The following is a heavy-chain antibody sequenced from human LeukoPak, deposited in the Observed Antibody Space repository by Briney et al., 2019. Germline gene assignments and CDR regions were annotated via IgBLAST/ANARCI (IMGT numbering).Heavy chain of an antibody. CDR1: GFTLSTNA. CDR2: ISGSGAST. V-gene: IGHV3-23*01. J-gene: IGHJ4*02. Sequence: GGSLRLSCLTSGFTLSTNAMSWVRQAPGKGLEWISGISGSGASTYYADSVKGRFTISRDDSRNTPYPQMNSLRGDDTAVYYCAKDVGKWESLHFFDYWGQGTLVTVSS. D-gene: IGHD1-26*01. CDR3: AKDVGKWESLHFFDY.